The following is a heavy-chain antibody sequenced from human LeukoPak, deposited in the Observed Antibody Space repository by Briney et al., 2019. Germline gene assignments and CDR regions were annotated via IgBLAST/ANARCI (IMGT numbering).Heavy chain of an antibody. V-gene: IGHV4-39*01. Sequence: SETLSLTCTVSGDSISNTHYFWAWIRQPPGKGLEWLGTIYYNGDTYYNTSLRSRFTMSVDTSKNQFSLKVNSVTASDTAVFYCARLSPLGYASYDNWGQGTLVTVSS. D-gene: IGHD2-2*01. J-gene: IGHJ4*02. CDR3: ARLSPLGYASYDN. CDR1: GDSISNTHYF. CDR2: IYYNGDT.